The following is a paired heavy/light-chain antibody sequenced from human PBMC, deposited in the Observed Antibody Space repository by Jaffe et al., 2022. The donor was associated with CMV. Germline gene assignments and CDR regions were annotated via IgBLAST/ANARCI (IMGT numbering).Light chain of an antibody. V-gene: IGKV1-39*01. J-gene: IGKJ2*01. CDR2: AAS. CDR1: QRISNY. CDR3: QQSYSTPPYT. Sequence: DIQMTQSPSSLSASVGDRVTITCRASQRISNYLNWYQHKPGEAPELLIYAASTLQSGVPSRFSGSGSGTDFTLTIDNLQPEDFATYFCQQSYSTPPYTFGQGTKLEI.
Heavy chain of an antibody. CDR1: GFNFHNYA. J-gene: IGHJ6*02. CDR2: VSWNSDVI. D-gene: IGHD4-17*01. CDR3: VKSGDYFVYHAVEV. Sequence: EVTVVESGGGLVQPGGSLRLSCTGSGFNFHNYAMEWVRQVPGKGLEWVAGVSWNSDVIGYADSVKGRFTISRDNARNSLFLQMNSLRPEDTALYYCVKSGDYFVYHAVEVWCRGTTVTVSS. V-gene: IGHV3-9*01.